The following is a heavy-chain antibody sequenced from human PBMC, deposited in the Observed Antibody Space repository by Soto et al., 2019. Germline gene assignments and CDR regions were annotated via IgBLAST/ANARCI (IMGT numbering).Heavy chain of an antibody. Sequence: PGGSLRLSCAASGFTFSSYGMHWVRQAPGKGLEWVAVISYDGSNKYYADSVKGRFTISRDNSKNTLYLQMNSLRAEDTAVYYCAKALFTYDFWSGSPCMDVWGKGTTVTVSS. J-gene: IGHJ6*03. CDR3: AKALFTYDFWSGSPCMDV. CDR1: GFTFSSYG. V-gene: IGHV3-30*18. CDR2: ISYDGSNK. D-gene: IGHD3-3*01.